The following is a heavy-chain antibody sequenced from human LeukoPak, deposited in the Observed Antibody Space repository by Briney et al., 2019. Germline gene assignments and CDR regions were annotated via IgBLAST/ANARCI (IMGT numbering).Heavy chain of an antibody. CDR3: ARESGSVTSEVDFDY. J-gene: IGHJ4*02. D-gene: IGHD4-17*01. Sequence: SETLSLTCTVSGGSISRYYWNWIRQPPGKGLEWIGYIYYSGTTNYNPSLKSRVTISVDTSKNQFSLKLSSVTAADTAVYYCARESGSVTSEVDFDYWGQGTLVTVSS. CDR2: IYYSGTT. CDR1: GGSISRYY. V-gene: IGHV4-59*01.